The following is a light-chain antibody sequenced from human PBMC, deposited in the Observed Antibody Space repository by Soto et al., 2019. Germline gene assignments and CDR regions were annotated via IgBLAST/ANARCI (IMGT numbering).Light chain of an antibody. Sequence: QTVVTQEPALSVSPAGTVTLTCGLNSGSVSPDNYPSWYQQTPGQPPRTLVYSTNTRSSGVPDRFSGSISGNKAALTITGAQADDESDYYCALYMGRGISIFGGGTKLTVL. J-gene: IGLJ2*01. CDR3: ALYMGRGISI. CDR1: SGSVSPDNY. CDR2: STN. V-gene: IGLV8-61*01.